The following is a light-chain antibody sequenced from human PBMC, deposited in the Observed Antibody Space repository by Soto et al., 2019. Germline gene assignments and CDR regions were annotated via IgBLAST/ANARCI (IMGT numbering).Light chain of an antibody. CDR2: DAS. J-gene: IGKJ3*01. CDR3: QQFDNLPFT. CDR1: QDSGVY. V-gene: IGKV1-33*01. Sequence: DVQMTQSPSSLSASVGDRVTITCQASQDSGVYLNWYQQKPGKAPKLLIYDASNLQTGVPSRFSGSGSGTYFTFTISSLQPEDIATYYCQQFDNLPFTFGPGTKVDVK.